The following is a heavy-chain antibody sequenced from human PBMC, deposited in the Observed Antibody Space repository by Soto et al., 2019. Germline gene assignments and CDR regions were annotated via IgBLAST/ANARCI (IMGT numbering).Heavy chain of an antibody. CDR2: IYPGDSDT. J-gene: IGHJ6*03. D-gene: IGHD6-6*01. V-gene: IGHV5-51*01. CDR3: ASSSSSDYYYYYMDV. Sequence: GESLKISCKGSGYSFTSYWIGWVRQMPGKGLEWMGIIYPGDSDTRYSPSFQGQVTISADKSFSTAYLQWSSLKASDTAMYYCASSSSSDYYYYYMDVWGKGTTVTVSS. CDR1: GYSFTSYW.